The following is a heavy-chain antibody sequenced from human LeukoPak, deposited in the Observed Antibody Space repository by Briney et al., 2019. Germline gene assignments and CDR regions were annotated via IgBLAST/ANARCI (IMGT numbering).Heavy chain of an antibody. D-gene: IGHD2-21*01. Sequence: PSETLSLTCAVYGGSFSTYYWSWFRQTPGKGLEWIAYIYYSGSTNYSPSLKSRVTISVDTSKNQFSLKLNSVTAADTAVYYCARRLAASDAFDIWGQGTMVTVSS. V-gene: IGHV4-59*08. CDR2: IYYSGST. J-gene: IGHJ3*02. CDR3: ARRLAASDAFDI. CDR1: GGSFSTYY.